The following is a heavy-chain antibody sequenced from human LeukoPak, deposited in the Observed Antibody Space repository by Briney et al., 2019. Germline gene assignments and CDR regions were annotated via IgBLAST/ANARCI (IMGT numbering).Heavy chain of an antibody. V-gene: IGHV3-53*01. CDR2: IYSGGST. CDR1: GFTVSSNY. D-gene: IGHD3-22*01. Sequence: GGSLRLSCAASGFTVSSNYMSWVRQAPGKGLEWVSVIYSGGSTYYADSVKGRFTISRDNSKNTLYLQTNSLRAEDAAVYYCAGYDSSGYYYNWGQGTLVTVSS. J-gene: IGHJ4*02. CDR3: AGYDSSGYYYN.